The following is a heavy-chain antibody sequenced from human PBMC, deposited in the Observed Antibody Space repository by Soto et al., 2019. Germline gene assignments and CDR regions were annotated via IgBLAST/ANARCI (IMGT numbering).Heavy chain of an antibody. CDR1: GGSFSGYY. D-gene: IGHD2-8*02. Sequence: QVQLQQWGAGLLKPSETLSLTCAVYGGSFSGYYWTWIRQPPGTGLEWIGEINHSGSTNYNPSLKSRATISVDTSKNQFSLKLTSVTAADTAVYYCARHKITGLFDYWGQGTRVTVSS. CDR3: ARHKITGLFDY. V-gene: IGHV4-34*01. J-gene: IGHJ4*02. CDR2: INHSGST.